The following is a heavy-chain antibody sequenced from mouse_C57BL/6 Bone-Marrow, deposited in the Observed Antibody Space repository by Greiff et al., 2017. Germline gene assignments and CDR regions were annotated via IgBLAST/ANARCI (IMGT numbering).Heavy chain of an antibody. J-gene: IGHJ4*01. CDR2: MHPNDGSP. D-gene: IGHD2-4*01. CDR3: ARSYDYDDYTMDY. CDR1: GYTFTNYW. Sequence: VQLHQPGAELVKPGASVQLSCKASGYTFTNYWLHWVTQRPGQGLEWIGMMHPNDGSPDYTEKFKSEATLSVDKSSRTAYMELSSLTSEDSAVYYCARSYDYDDYTMDYWGQGTSVTVSS. V-gene: IGHV1-64*01.